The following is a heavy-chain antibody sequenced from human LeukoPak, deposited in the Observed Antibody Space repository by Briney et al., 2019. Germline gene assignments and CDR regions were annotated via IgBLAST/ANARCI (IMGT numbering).Heavy chain of an antibody. CDR1: GFTFSSYA. D-gene: IGHD6-19*01. J-gene: IGHJ4*02. CDR3: AKEYQQWLVPRAVDH. Sequence: GGSLRLSCAASGFTFSSYAMHWVRQAPGKGLEWVSTITGSGSTTYYADSVRGRFTISRDYSKNMLYLQMNSLRAEDTAVYYCAKEYQQWLVPRAVDHWGQGTPVTVSS. V-gene: IGHV3-23*01. CDR2: ITGSGSTT.